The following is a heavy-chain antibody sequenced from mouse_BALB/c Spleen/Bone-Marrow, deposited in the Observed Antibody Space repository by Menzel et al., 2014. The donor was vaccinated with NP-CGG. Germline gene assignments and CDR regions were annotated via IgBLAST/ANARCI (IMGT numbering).Heavy chain of an antibody. CDR2: ISYSGNT. CDR1: GDSFTSGY. CDR3: ATYDGYCFDY. V-gene: IGHV3-8*02. D-gene: IGHD2-3*01. J-gene: IGHJ2*01. Sequence: EVQLVESGPSLVKPSQTLSLTCSVTGDSFTSGYWNWIRKLPGNKLEYMGYISYSGNTYYNPSLKTRISITRDKSKNQYYLKLNSVTTEDSATYYCATYDGYCFDYWGQGTTLTVSS.